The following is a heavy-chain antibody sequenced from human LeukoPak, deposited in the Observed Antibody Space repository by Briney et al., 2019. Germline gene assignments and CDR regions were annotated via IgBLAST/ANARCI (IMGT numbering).Heavy chain of an antibody. V-gene: IGHV3-48*02. CDR1: GFIFSSYY. J-gene: IGHJ4*02. CDR2: ISRSSTI. D-gene: IGHD3-22*01. CDR3: ARNYYDSSGYNHNDY. Sequence: PGGSLRLSCAASGFIFSSYYMTWVRQAPGKGLEWISYISRSSTIYYADSVKGRFTISRDNAKSSVSLQMDSLRDEDTAVYFCARNYYDSSGYNHNDYWGQGTLVTVSS.